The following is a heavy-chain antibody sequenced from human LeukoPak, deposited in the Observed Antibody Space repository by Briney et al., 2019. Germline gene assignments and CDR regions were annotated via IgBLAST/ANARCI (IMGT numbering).Heavy chain of an antibody. CDR1: GGSISSYY. D-gene: IGHD5-12*01. J-gene: IGHJ4*02. CDR3: ARDVVGMGGYGAYVGLPLDY. Sequence: SETLSLTCTVSGGSISSYYWSWIRQPPGKGLEWIGYIYYSGSTNYNPSLKSRVTISVDTSKNQFSLQVNSVTPEDTAVYYCARDVVGMGGYGAYVGLPLDYWDQGILVTVSS. V-gene: IGHV4-59*12. CDR2: IYYSGST.